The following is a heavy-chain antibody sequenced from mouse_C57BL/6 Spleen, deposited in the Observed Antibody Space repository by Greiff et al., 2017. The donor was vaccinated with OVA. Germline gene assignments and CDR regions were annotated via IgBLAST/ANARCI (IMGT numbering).Heavy chain of an antibody. CDR1: GYTFTSYW. CDR3: ARGGGRVAY. CDR2: IDPSDSYT. Sequence: QVQLQQPGAELVRPGTSVKLSCKASGYTFTSYWMHWVKQRPGQGLEWIGVIDPSDSYTNYNQKFKGKATLTVDKSSSTAYMQLSSLTSEDSAVYYCARGGGRVAYWGQGTLVTVSA. D-gene: IGHD1-1*01. V-gene: IGHV1-59*01. J-gene: IGHJ3*01.